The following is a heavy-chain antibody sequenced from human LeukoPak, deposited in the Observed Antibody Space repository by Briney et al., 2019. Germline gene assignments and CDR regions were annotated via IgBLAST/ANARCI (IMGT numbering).Heavy chain of an antibody. V-gene: IGHV3-23*01. J-gene: IGHJ4*02. CDR1: GFTFTSYA. Sequence: PGGSLRLSCAASGFTFTSYAMSWVRQAPGKGLEWVSAISGSGGSTYYADSVKGRFTISSDNSKNTLYLQMNSLRAEDTAVYYGAKRGAEVGATVAPGDYWGQGTLVTVSS. D-gene: IGHD1-26*01. CDR3: AKRGAEVGATVAPGDY. CDR2: ISGSGGST.